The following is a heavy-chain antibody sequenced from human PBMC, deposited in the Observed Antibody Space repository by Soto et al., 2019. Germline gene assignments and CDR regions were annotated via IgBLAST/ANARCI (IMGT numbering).Heavy chain of an antibody. Sequence: PSETLSLTCAVSGGSFTSNNWWTWFRQPPGQGLEWSGEIYRTGSTNYNPSLKSRVTISLDKSENQFSLKVTSLTAADTAVYYCASRDPGTSVDYWGQGTLVTVSS. D-gene: IGHD1-7*01. CDR1: GGSFTSNNW. V-gene: IGHV4-4*02. CDR3: ASRDPGTSVDY. CDR2: IYRTGST. J-gene: IGHJ4*02.